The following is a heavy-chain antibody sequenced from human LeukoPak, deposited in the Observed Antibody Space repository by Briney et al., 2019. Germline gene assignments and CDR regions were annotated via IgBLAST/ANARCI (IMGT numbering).Heavy chain of an antibody. CDR2: INPNSGGT. D-gene: IGHD6-13*01. V-gene: IGHV1-2*02. CDR3: ARVPLYSSSWYRYYYYYGMDV. J-gene: IGHJ6*02. CDR1: GYTFTGYY. Sequence: ASVKVSCKASGYTFTGYYMHWVRQAPGQGLEWMGWINPNSGGTNYAQKFQGRVTMTRDTSISTAYMELSRLRSDDTAVYYCARVPLYSSSWYRYYYYYGMDVWGQGTTVTVSS.